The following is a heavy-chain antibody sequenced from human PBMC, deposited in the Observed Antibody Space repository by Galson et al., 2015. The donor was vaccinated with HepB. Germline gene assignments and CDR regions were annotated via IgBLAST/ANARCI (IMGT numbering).Heavy chain of an antibody. CDR3: ARGGGRGGYFPY. D-gene: IGHD4-23*01. CDR2: IKQDESEK. CDR1: GFTFSGFW. V-gene: IGHV3-7*03. Sequence: SLRLSCATSGFTFSGFWMSWVRQAPGKGLEWVANIKQDESEKYYVDSVKGRFTISRDNAKNSLYLQLNSLRVEDTAVYYCARGGGRGGYFPYWGQGTLVTVSS. J-gene: IGHJ4*02.